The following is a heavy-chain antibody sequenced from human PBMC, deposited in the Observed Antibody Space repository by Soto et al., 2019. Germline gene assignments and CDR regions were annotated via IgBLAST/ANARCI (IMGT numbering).Heavy chain of an antibody. D-gene: IGHD3-3*01. CDR1: GYTFTSYD. CDR2: MNPNSGNT. Sequence: QVQLVQSGAEVKKPGASVKVSCKASGYTFTSYDINWVRQATGQGLEWMGWMNPNSGNTGYAQKFQGRATMTRNTSISTAYMELSSLRSEDTAVYYCARGTYYDFWSGYRAFDYWGQGTLVTVSS. J-gene: IGHJ4*02. V-gene: IGHV1-8*01. CDR3: ARGTYYDFWSGYRAFDY.